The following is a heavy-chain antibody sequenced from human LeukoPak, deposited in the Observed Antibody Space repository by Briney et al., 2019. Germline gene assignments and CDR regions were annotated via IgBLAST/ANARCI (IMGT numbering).Heavy chain of an antibody. V-gene: IGHV1-18*01. Sequence: ASVKVSCKASGYTFTSYGISWVRQAPGQGLEWMGWISAYNGNTNYAQKLQGRVTMTTDTSTSTAYMELRSLRSDDTAVYYCARVDTGYDISTGYPGPNWFDPWGQGTLVTVSS. J-gene: IGHJ5*02. CDR3: ARVDTGYDISTGYPGPNWFDP. CDR2: ISAYNGNT. D-gene: IGHD3-9*01. CDR1: GYTFTSYG.